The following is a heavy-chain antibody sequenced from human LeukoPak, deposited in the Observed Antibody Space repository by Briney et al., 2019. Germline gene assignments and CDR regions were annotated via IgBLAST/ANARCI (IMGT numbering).Heavy chain of an antibody. CDR3: ARPLQVGALYYFDY. J-gene: IGHJ4*02. Sequence: ASVKVSCKASGYTFTSYGISWVRQAPGQGLEWMGWISAYNGNTNYAQKLQGRVTMTTDTSTSTAYMELRSLRSDNTAVYYCARPLQVGALYYFDYWGQGTLVTVSS. CDR1: GYTFTSYG. D-gene: IGHD3-16*01. CDR2: ISAYNGNT. V-gene: IGHV1-18*01.